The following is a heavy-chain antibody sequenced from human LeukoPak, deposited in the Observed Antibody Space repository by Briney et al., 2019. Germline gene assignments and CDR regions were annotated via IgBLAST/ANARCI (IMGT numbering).Heavy chain of an antibody. Sequence: SQTLSLTCTVSGASISSGGYYWSWIRQHPGKGLEWIGYIYYSGNTYYNPSLKSRVTISVDTSKNQFSLRLSSVTAADTAMYYCARGGQWLAPGPDYWGQGTLVTVSS. CDR3: ARGGQWLAPGPDY. CDR2: IYYSGNT. CDR1: GASISSGGYY. D-gene: IGHD6-19*01. V-gene: IGHV4-31*03. J-gene: IGHJ4*02.